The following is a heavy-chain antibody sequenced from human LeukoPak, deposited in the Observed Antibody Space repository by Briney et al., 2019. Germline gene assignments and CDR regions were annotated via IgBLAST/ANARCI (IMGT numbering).Heavy chain of an antibody. Sequence: IPSETLSLTCSVSGGSISYYYWSWIRQFPGKGLEWIGYISDGESPDYNPSLQSRVTIYVDSSKNQFFLNLTSVTAADTTVYYCAQDRFSFVHWGQGTLVTVSS. D-gene: IGHD2-2*01. J-gene: IGHJ1*01. CDR3: AQDRFSFVH. CDR2: ISDGESP. V-gene: IGHV4-59*01. CDR1: GGSISYYY.